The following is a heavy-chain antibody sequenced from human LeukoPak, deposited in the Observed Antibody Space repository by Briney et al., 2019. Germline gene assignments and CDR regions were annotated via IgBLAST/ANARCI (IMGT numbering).Heavy chain of an antibody. CDR1: GYSFTSYW. CDR3: ARRGPGSSWYLGNWFDP. Sequence: GESLQISCKGSGYSFTSYWIGWVRQMPGKGLEWMGIVYPGDSDTRYSPSFQGQVTISADKSISTAYLQWSSLKASDTAMYYCARRGPGSSWYLGNWFDPWGQGTLVTVSS. CDR2: VYPGDSDT. J-gene: IGHJ5*02. D-gene: IGHD6-13*01. V-gene: IGHV5-51*01.